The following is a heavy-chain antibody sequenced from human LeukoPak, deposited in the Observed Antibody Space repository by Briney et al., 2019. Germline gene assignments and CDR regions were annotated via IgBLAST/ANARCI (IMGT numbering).Heavy chain of an antibody. Sequence: GGSLRLSCAASGFVFYSYEMHWVRQAPGKGLEWVSYISSADSTIYYADSVRGRFTISRDNAKNSLYLQMNSLRAEDSAVYYCSRGSCSGGICYGGWTMDFWGQGTTVTVSS. J-gene: IGHJ6*02. D-gene: IGHD2-15*01. V-gene: IGHV3-48*03. CDR3: SRGSCSGGICYGGWTMDF. CDR2: ISSADSTI. CDR1: GFVFYSYE.